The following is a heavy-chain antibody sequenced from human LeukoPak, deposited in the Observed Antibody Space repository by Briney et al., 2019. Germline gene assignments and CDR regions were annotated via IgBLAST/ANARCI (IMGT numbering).Heavy chain of an antibody. CDR2: ISANNGNT. CDR1: GYNFGIFG. Sequence: ASVKVSCKASGYNFGIFGISWVRQAPGQGLEWMGWISANNGNTKYAQGLQGRVTMTTDTSTSTAYMELRSLRSDDTAVYYCARVGVVVPSAWFDPWGQGTLVTVSS. V-gene: IGHV1-18*01. D-gene: IGHD2-2*01. J-gene: IGHJ5*02. CDR3: ARVGVVVPSAWFDP.